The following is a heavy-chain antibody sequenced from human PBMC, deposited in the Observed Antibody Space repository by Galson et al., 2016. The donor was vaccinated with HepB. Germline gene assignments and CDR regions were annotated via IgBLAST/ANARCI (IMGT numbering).Heavy chain of an antibody. Sequence: SLRLSCAASGFTFSSYSMNWVRQPPGKGLEWVSYITSSGTTIYYANSVKGRFTISRDNAKNSLYLQMNSLRDEDTAVYYCARVPRYGGNSFDYWGQGTLVTVSS. D-gene: IGHD4-23*01. CDR3: ARVPRYGGNSFDY. J-gene: IGHJ4*02. CDR1: GFTFSSYS. CDR2: ITSSGTTI. V-gene: IGHV3-48*02.